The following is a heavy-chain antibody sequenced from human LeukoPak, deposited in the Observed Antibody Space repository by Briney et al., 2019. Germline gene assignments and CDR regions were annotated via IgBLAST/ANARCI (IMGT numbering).Heavy chain of an antibody. Sequence: PSETLSLTCSGSNYSISNSLYWGWLRQPPGKGLERIGSIYRSGSTLYNPSLKSRVTISLDTSKNQFSLKLSSVTAADTAVYFCARGTYGYYMDVWGKGTTVTVSS. CDR1: NYSISNSLY. V-gene: IGHV4-38-2*02. CDR3: ARGTYGYYMDV. J-gene: IGHJ6*03. D-gene: IGHD4-17*01. CDR2: IYRSGST.